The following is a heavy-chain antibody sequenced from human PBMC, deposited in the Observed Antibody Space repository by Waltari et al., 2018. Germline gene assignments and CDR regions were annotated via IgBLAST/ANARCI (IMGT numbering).Heavy chain of an antibody. CDR3: ASILPSRNSGSLDY. D-gene: IGHD1-26*01. CDR2: IYYSGST. J-gene: IGHJ4*02. CDR1: GGSISSSSYY. Sequence: QLQLQESGPGLLKPSETLSLTCTVSGGSISSSSYYWGWIRQPPGKGLEWIGSIYYSGSTSYNPSLKSRVTISVDTSKNQFSLKLSSVTAADTAVYYCASILPSRNSGSLDYWGQGTLVTVSS. V-gene: IGHV4-39*01.